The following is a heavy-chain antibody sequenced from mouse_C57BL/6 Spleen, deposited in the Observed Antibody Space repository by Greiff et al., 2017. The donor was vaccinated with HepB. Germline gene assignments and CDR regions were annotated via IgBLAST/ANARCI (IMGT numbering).Heavy chain of an antibody. CDR2: FYPGSGSI. Sequence: VKLQESGAELVKPGASVKLSCKASGYTFTEYTIHWVKQRSGQGLEWIGWFYPGSGSIKYNEKFKDKATLTADKSSSTVYMELSRLTSEDSAVYFCARHEEAYYSNYGAMDYWGQGTSVTVSS. J-gene: IGHJ4*01. V-gene: IGHV1-62-2*01. CDR1: GYTFTEYT. D-gene: IGHD2-5*01. CDR3: ARHEEAYYSNYGAMDY.